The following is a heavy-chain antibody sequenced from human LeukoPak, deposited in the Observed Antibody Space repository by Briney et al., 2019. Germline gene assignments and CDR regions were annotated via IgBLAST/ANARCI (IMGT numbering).Heavy chain of an antibody. V-gene: IGHV4-61*02. D-gene: IGHD3-10*01. CDR1: GGSISSGSYY. J-gene: IGHJ6*03. CDR2: IYTSGST. CDR3: ARDRPVRGFGPPYYYYMDV. Sequence: SETLSLTCTVSGGSISSGSYYWSWIRQPAGKGLEWIGRIYTSGSTNYNPSLKSRVTISVDTSKNQFSLKLSSVTAADTAVYYCARDRPVRGFGPPYYYYMDVWGKGTTVTISS.